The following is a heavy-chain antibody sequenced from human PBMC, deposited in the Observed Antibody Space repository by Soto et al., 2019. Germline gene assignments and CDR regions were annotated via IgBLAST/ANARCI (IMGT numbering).Heavy chain of an antibody. V-gene: IGHV1-46*01. Sequence: ASVKVSCKASGYTFTSYYMHWVRQAPGQGLEWMGIINPSGGSTSYAQKFQGRVTMTRDTSTSTAYMELSSLRSEDTAVYYCAAPWGVEKFYYYYYGMDVWGQGTTVTVSS. CDR2: INPSGGST. J-gene: IGHJ6*02. CDR1: GYTFTSYY. D-gene: IGHD3-16*01. CDR3: AAPWGVEKFYYYYYGMDV.